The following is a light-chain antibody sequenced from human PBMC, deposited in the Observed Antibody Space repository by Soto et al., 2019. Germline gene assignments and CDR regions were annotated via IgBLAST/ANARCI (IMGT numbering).Light chain of an antibody. CDR2: DVI. CDR1: SSDAGGYNY. Sequence: QSALTQPASVSGSPGQSITISCTGTSSDAGGYNYVAWYQQHPGKAPKLMIYDVINRPSGVSNRFSGSKSGNTASLTISGLQAEDEADYYCSSYASSSTPLVFGGGTQLTVL. CDR3: SSYASSSTPLV. J-gene: IGLJ2*01. V-gene: IGLV2-14*03.